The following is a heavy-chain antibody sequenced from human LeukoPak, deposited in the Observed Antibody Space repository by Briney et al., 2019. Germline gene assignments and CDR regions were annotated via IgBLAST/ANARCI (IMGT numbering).Heavy chain of an antibody. CDR1: GGTFSSYA. J-gene: IGHJ6*02. CDR2: IIPIFGTA. D-gene: IGHD3-3*01. V-gene: IGHV1-69*01. CDR3: ATRGGLYYDFWSDRMDV. Sequence: SVKVSCKASGGTFSSYAISWVRQAPGQGLEWMGGIIPIFGTANYAQKFQGRVTITADESTSTAYMELSSLRSEDTAVYYCATRGGLYYDFWSDRMDVWGQGTTVTVSS.